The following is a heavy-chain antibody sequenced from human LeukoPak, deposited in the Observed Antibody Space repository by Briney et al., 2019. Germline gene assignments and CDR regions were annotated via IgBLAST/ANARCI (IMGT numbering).Heavy chain of an antibody. D-gene: IGHD1-26*01. Sequence: PGGSLRLSCAASGFTFSSYSMNWVRQAPGKGLEWVSSISSSSSYIYYADSVKGRFTISRDNAKNSLYLQMNSLRAEDTAVYYCARGDSGSYSTDYWGQGTLVTVSS. J-gene: IGHJ4*02. CDR3: ARGDSGSYSTDY. CDR2: ISSSSSYI. CDR1: GFTFSSYS. V-gene: IGHV3-21*01.